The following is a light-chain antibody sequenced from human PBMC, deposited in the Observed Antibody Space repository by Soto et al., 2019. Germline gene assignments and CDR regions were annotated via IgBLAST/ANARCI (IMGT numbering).Light chain of an antibody. CDR1: QSVSYN. Sequence: EIVMTQSPATLSVSPGERATLSCRASQSVSYNLAWYQQKLGQAPRLLIYGTSTRATGIPARFSGSGSGTEFTLTISSLQSEDFAVYYCQQCRNWPLTFGGGTKV. CDR2: GTS. V-gene: IGKV3-15*01. J-gene: IGKJ4*01. CDR3: QQCRNWPLT.